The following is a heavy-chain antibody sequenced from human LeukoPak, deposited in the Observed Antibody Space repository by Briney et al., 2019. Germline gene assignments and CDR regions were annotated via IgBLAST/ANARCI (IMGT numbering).Heavy chain of an antibody. CDR3: ARDPYSGNYGAYMDV. J-gene: IGHJ6*03. Sequence: PGGSLRLSCAASGITFSNYWMSWVRQAPGKGLEWVANINQDSSEKYYVDSVKGRFTISRDNAKNSLYLQMDSLRVEDTAEYYCARDPYSGNYGAYMDVWGKGTTVTVSS. D-gene: IGHD1-26*01. CDR1: GITFSNYW. V-gene: IGHV3-7*01. CDR2: INQDSSEK.